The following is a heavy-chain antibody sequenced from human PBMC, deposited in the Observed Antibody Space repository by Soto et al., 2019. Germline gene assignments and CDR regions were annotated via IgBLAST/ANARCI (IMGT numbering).Heavy chain of an antibody. Sequence: GGSLRLSCAASGFTFGSYAMHWVRQAPGKGLEWVAVISYDGSNKYYADSVKGRFTISRDNSKNTLYLQMNSLRAEDTAVYYCAREYYYDSSGYYYGYFDYWGQGTLVTVSS. J-gene: IGHJ4*02. CDR1: GFTFGSYA. V-gene: IGHV3-30-3*01. CDR3: AREYYYDSSGYYYGYFDY. CDR2: ISYDGSNK. D-gene: IGHD3-22*01.